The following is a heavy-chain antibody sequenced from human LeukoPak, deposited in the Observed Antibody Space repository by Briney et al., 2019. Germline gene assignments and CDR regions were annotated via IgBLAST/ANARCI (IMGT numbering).Heavy chain of an antibody. D-gene: IGHD2-8*01. Sequence: PGGSLRLSCAASGFTFSSYAMHWVRQAPGKGLEYVSTISSNGGSTYYANSVKRRFNISRDNSKNTLYLQMNSLRAEDTAVYYCAKGRRDCTNGVCSIGYYFDYWGQGTLVTVSS. CDR3: AKGRRDCTNGVCSIGYYFDY. CDR2: ISSNGGST. J-gene: IGHJ4*02. V-gene: IGHV3-64*01. CDR1: GFTFSSYA.